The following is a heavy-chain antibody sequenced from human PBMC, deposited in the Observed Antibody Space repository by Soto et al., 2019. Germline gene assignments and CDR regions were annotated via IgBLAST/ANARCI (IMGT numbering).Heavy chain of an antibody. CDR3: AKEKWVYCSSTSCSDFDY. CDR2: ISYDGSNK. J-gene: IGHJ4*02. D-gene: IGHD2-2*01. V-gene: IGHV3-30*18. CDR1: GFTFSSYG. Sequence: QVQLVESGGGVVQPGRSLRLSCAASGFTFSSYGMHWVRQAPGKGLEWVAVISYDGSNKYYADSVKGRFTISRDNSKNTLYLQMNRLRAEDTAVYYCAKEKWVYCSSTSCSDFDYWGQGTLVTVSS.